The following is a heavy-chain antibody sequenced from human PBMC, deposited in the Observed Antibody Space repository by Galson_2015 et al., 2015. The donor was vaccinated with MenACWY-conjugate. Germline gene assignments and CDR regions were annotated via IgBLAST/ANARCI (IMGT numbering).Heavy chain of an antibody. CDR2: IRYTGGP. J-gene: IGHJ4*02. CDR1: GCSISSHY. V-gene: IGHV4-59*08. Sequence: ETLSLTCTVSGCSISSHYWRWFLQPPAGGLEWSAYIRYTGGPKYNPPPKSRGTMTAEKTNNKFSLRMISATAADTAVYYCARIPTWGSSFGYFDYWGQGILVAVSS. D-gene: IGHD7-27*01. CDR3: ARIPTWGSSFGYFDY.